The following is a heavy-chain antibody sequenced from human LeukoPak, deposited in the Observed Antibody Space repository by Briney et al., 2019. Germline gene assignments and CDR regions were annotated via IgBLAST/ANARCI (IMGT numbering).Heavy chain of an antibody. J-gene: IGHJ4*02. D-gene: IGHD3-16*01. CDR3: ARQDRLRGIDY. CDR2: IYYSGST. CDR1: GGSISSSSYY. V-gene: IGHV4-39*01. Sequence: SETLSLTCTVSGGSISSSSYYWGWIRQPPGKGLEWIGSIYYSGSTYYNPSLKSRVTISVDTSKNQFSLKLSSVTAADTAVYYCARQDRLRGIDYWGQGTLVTVSS.